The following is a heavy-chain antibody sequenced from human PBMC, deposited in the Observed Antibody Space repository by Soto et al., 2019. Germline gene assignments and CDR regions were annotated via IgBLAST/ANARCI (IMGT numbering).Heavy chain of an antibody. J-gene: IGHJ4*02. Sequence: EVQLVESGGGLVKPGGSLRLSCAASGFTFSSYTMNWVRQAPGKGLEWVSSISFSSTNIHYADSVKGRFTISRDNAKNSLYLKMNSLRAEDRAVYYCAGGPGDLPYGGQGTLFTVSS. CDR1: GFTFSSYT. V-gene: IGHV3-21*01. D-gene: IGHD7-27*01. CDR2: ISFSSTNI. CDR3: AGGPGDLPY.